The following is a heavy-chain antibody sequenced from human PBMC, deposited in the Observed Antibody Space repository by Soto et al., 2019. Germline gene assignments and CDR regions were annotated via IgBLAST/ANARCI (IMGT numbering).Heavy chain of an antibody. CDR1: GGSISSGGYY. Sequence: SETLSLTCTVSGGSISSGGYYWSWIRQHPGKGLEWIGYIYYSGSTYYNPSLKSRVTITVDTSKNQFSLKLSSVTAADTAVYYCARDERSGRFDYWGQGTLVTVSS. CDR2: IYYSGST. V-gene: IGHV4-31*03. J-gene: IGHJ4*02. D-gene: IGHD3-3*01. CDR3: ARDERSGRFDY.